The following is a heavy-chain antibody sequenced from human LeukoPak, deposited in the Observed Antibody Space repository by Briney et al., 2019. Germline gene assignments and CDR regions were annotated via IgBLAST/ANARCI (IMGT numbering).Heavy chain of an antibody. V-gene: IGHV3-7*01. J-gene: IGHJ4*02. CDR2: INQDGSEN. CDR3: ARGPLGYCSVTSCSFDS. Sequence: GGSLRLSCAASGFTFNSYWMSWVRQAPGKGLEWVANINQDGSENYYLDSVKGRFTISRDNAKNSLYLQMNSLRAEGTAVYYCARGPLGYCSVTSCSFDSWGQGTLVTVSS. D-gene: IGHD2-2*01. CDR1: GFTFNSYW.